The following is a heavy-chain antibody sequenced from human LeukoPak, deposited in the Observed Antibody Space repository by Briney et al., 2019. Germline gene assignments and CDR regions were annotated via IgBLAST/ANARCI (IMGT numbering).Heavy chain of an antibody. D-gene: IGHD3-10*01. CDR1: GGSISSSSYY. CDR2: IYYSGST. J-gene: IGHJ6*02. V-gene: IGHV4-39*07. CDR3: ARIGVDSNRAVWFGELGV. Sequence: SETLSLTCTVSGGSISSSSYYWGWIRQPPGKGLEWIGSIYYSGSTYYNPSLKSRVTISVDTSKNQFSLKLSSVTAADTAVYYCARIGVDSNRAVWFGELGVWGQGTTVTVSS.